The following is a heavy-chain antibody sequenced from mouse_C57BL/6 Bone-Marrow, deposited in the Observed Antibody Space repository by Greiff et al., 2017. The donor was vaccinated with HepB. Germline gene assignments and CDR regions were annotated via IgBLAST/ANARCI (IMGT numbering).Heavy chain of an antibody. CDR3: ARGGYDYEYFDV. J-gene: IGHJ1*03. V-gene: IGHV1-26*01. Sequence: VQLQQSGPELVKPGASVKISCKASGYTFTDYYMNWVKQSHGKSLEWIGDINPNNGGTSYNQKFKGKATLTVDKSSSTAYMELRSLTSEDSAVYYCARGGYDYEYFDVWGTGTTVTVSS. D-gene: IGHD2-4*01. CDR1: GYTFTDYY. CDR2: INPNNGGT.